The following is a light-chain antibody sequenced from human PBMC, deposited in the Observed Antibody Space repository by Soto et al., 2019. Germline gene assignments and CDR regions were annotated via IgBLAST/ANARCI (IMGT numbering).Light chain of an antibody. CDR1: SSDVGGYNY. V-gene: IGLV2-14*01. CDR3: SSYTSSSTLLYV. J-gene: IGLJ1*01. Sequence: QSVLTQPASVSGSPGHSITISCTGTSSDVGGYNYVSWYQQHPGKAPKLMIYDVSNRPSGVSNRFSGSKSGNTASLTISGLQAEAEADYYCSSYTSSSTLLYVFGTGTKSPS. CDR2: DVS.